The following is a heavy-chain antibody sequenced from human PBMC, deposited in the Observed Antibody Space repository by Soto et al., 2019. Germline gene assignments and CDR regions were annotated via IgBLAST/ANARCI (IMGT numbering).Heavy chain of an antibody. J-gene: IGHJ6*02. D-gene: IGHD6-6*01. CDR2: IIPIFGTA. V-gene: IGHV1-69*13. CDR1: GGTFSSYA. CDR3: AISHLADSSSYYYYYYGMDV. Sequence: GASVKVSCKASGGTFSSYAISWVRQAPGQGLEWMGGIIPIFGTANYAQKFQGRVTITADESTSTAYMELSSLRSEDTAVYYCAISHLADSSSYYYYYYGMDVWGQGTTVTVSS.